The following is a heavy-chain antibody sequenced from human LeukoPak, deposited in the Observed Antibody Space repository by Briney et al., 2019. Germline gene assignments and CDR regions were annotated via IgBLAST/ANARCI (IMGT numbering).Heavy chain of an antibody. J-gene: IGHJ4*02. CDR3: ARAYGSGSYLGY. CDR2: ISSNGGST. D-gene: IGHD3-10*01. V-gene: IGHV3-64*01. CDR1: GFTFSSYA. Sequence: GGSLRLSCAASGFTFSSYAMHWVRQAPGKGLEYVSAISSNGGSTYYANSVKGRFTISRDNSKNTLYLQMGSLRAEDMAVYYCARAYGSGSYLGYWGQGTLVTVSS.